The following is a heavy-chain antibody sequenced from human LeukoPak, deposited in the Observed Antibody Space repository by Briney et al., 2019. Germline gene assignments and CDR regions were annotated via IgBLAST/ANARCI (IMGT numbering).Heavy chain of an antibody. D-gene: IGHD3-9*01. V-gene: IGHV1-2*02. J-gene: IGHJ4*02. CDR1: GYTFTGYY. CDR2: INPNSGGT. Sequence: GASVKVSCKASGYTFTGYYMHWVRQAPGQGLEWMGWINPNSGGTNYAQKFQGRVTMTRGTSISTAYMELSRLRSDDTAVYYCARVLRYFDWLSPGGLGYWGQGTLVTVSS. CDR3: ARVLRYFDWLSPGGLGY.